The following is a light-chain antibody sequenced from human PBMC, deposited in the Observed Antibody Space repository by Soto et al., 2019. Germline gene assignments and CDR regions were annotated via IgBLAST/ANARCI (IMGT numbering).Light chain of an antibody. CDR1: QTISYY. J-gene: IGKJ4*01. V-gene: IGKV3-11*01. Sequence: EIVLTQSPATLSLSPGERATLSCRASQTISYYLAWYQQKPGQAPRLLIYDASNRATGIPARFSGSGSGTDFSLSISSLEPEDFAVYYCQQRSNWLTFGGGTNVDIK. CDR2: DAS. CDR3: QQRSNWLT.